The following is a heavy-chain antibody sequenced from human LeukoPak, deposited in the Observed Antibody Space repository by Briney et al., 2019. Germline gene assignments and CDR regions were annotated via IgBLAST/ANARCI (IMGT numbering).Heavy chain of an antibody. CDR1: GFTLSSYS. Sequence: GGSLRLSCAASGFTLSSYSMSWVRQAPGKGLEWVSHISSSGSIYFADSVKGRFAISRDNSKNTLYLQMNRLRAEDTAVYYCALGYSYGPVEIYYFDYWGQGTLVTVSS. CDR2: ISSSGSI. D-gene: IGHD5-18*01. J-gene: IGHJ4*02. V-gene: IGHV3-48*01. CDR3: ALGYSYGPVEIYYFDY.